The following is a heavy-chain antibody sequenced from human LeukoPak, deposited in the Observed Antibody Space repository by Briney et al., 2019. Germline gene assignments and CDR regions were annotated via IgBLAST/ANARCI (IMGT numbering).Heavy chain of an antibody. D-gene: IGHD3-22*01. V-gene: IGHV4-30-4*08. Sequence: PSQTLSLTCTVSGGSISSGDYYWSWIRRPPGKGLEWIGYIYYSGSTYYNPSLKSRVTISVDTSKNQFSLKLSSVTAADTAVYYCARYHYYDSSGYTYYFDYWGQGTLVTVSS. J-gene: IGHJ4*02. CDR1: GGSISSGDYY. CDR3: ARYHYYDSSGYTYYFDY. CDR2: IYYSGST.